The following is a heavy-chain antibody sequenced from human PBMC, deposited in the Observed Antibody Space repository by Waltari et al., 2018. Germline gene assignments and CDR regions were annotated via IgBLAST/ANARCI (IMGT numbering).Heavy chain of an antibody. J-gene: IGHJ6*02. D-gene: IGHD2-15*01. Sequence: QVQLQESGPGLVKPSGTLPLPCDVSGDSIRSNTWWTWVRHPPGPGLQWIGEMKHSGDSRYNPSLESRVTIVVDKSKNQFSLRLTSVTAADAGVYFCARIEGGRKATAIDVWGQGTTVTVSS. V-gene: IGHV4-4*02. CDR3: ARIEGGRKATAIDV. CDR1: GDSIRSNTW. CDR2: MKHSGDS.